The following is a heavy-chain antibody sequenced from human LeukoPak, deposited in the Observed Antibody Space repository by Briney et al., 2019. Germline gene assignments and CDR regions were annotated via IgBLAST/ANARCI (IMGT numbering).Heavy chain of an antibody. CDR3: ARDPWYYYDSSGYLDY. CDR2: ISSSSSYI. V-gene: IGHV3-21*01. J-gene: IGHJ4*02. D-gene: IGHD3-22*01. CDR1: GFTFSSYS. Sequence: GGSLRLSCAASGFTFSSYSMNWVRQAPGKGLEWVSSISSSSSYIYYADSVKGRFTISRDNAKNSLYLQMNSLRAEDTAVYYCARDPWYYYDSSGYLDYWGQGTLVTVSS.